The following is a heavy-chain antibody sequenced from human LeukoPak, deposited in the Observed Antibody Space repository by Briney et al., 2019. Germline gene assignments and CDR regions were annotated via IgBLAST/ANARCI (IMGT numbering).Heavy chain of an antibody. Sequence: SVKVSCKASGYTFTSYAISWVRQAPGQGLEWMGGIIPIFGTASYAQKFQGRVTITADESTSTAYMELSSLRSEDTAVYYCARFLGSSGWTRGAFDIWGQGTMVTVSS. CDR1: GYTFTSYA. J-gene: IGHJ3*02. CDR3: ARFLGSSGWTRGAFDI. D-gene: IGHD6-19*01. V-gene: IGHV1-69*13. CDR2: IIPIFGTA.